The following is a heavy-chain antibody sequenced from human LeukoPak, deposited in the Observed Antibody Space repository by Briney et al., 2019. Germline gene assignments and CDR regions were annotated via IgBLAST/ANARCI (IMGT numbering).Heavy chain of an antibody. CDR1: GGSISSGDYY. Sequence: SQTLSLTCTVSGGSISSGDYYWSWIRQPPGKGLEWIGYIYYSGSTNYNPSLKSRVTISVDRSKNQFSLKLSSVTAADTAVYYCARDLGVAGYFDYWGQGTLVTVSS. D-gene: IGHD3-3*01. J-gene: IGHJ4*02. CDR3: ARDLGVAGYFDY. V-gene: IGHV4-61*08. CDR2: IYYSGST.